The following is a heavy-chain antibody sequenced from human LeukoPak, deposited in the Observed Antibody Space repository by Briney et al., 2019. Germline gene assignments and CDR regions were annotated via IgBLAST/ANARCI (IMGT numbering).Heavy chain of an antibody. V-gene: IGHV2-5*02. CDR2: IYRDDDK. CDR1: GFSLSTSGVG. J-gene: IGHJ4*02. D-gene: IGHD3-22*01. Sequence: SGPTLLNPTQTLTLTCTFPGFSLSTSGVGVGWIRQPPGKALEWLALIYRDDDKRHNPFLRSRLTITKDTSKNQVVLTMTNMDPADTATYYCAHRRSGYNFNDGDFNSWGQGTLVTVSS. CDR3: AHRRSGYNFNDGDFNS.